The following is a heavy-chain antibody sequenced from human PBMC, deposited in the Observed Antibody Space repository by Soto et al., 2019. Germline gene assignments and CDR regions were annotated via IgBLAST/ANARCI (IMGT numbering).Heavy chain of an antibody. D-gene: IGHD5-12*01. J-gene: IGHJ3*02. CDR1: GFTFSSYA. V-gene: IGHV3-30-3*01. CDR3: ARANTEGRAMRYNYQQPNYFDI. Sequence: GGSLRLSCAASGFTFSSYAMHWVRQAPGKGLEWVAVISYDGSNKYYADSVKGRFTISRDNSKNTLYLQMNSLRAEDTAVYYCARANTEGRAMRYNYQQPNYFDIWGQGTMVTVSS. CDR2: ISYDGSNK.